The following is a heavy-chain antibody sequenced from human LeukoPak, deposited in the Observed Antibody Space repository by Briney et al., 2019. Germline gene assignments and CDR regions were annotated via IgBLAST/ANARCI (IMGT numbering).Heavy chain of an antibody. D-gene: IGHD2-15*01. J-gene: IGHJ5*02. V-gene: IGHV3-23*01. CDR1: GLIFTSYA. CDR3: AKASLGVAATGVWFDP. Sequence: GGSLRLSCAASGLIFTSYAMSWVRQAPGKGLEWVSGISGSGGSTYFAESVKGRFTISRDNSKNTLYLQMNSLRAEDTAVYYCAKASLGVAATGVWFDPWGQGTLVTVSS. CDR2: ISGSGGST.